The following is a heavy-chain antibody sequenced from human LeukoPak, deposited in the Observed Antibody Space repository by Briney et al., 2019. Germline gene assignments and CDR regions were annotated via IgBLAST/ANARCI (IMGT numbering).Heavy chain of an antibody. CDR2: IRYDGSNK. Sequence: QSGGSLRLSCAASGFTFGSYGMHWVRQAPGKGLEWVAFIRYDGSNKYYADSVKGRFTISRDNSKNTLYLQMNSLRAEDTAVYYCAKVLSVVVAATLLDYWGQGTLVTVSS. CDR1: GFTFGSYG. CDR3: AKVLSVVVAATLLDY. D-gene: IGHD2-15*01. V-gene: IGHV3-30*02. J-gene: IGHJ4*02.